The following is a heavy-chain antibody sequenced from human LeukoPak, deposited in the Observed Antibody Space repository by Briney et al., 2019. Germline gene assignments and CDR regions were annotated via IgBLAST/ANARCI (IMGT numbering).Heavy chain of an antibody. J-gene: IGHJ4*02. CDR1: GFTFRSYG. CDR2: IRYDGTNK. CDR3: AKDRREDGYNYFGYFDY. D-gene: IGHD5-24*01. Sequence: GGSLRLSCAASGFTFRSYGMHWVRQAPGKGLEWVAIIRYDGTNKYYADSVKGRFTISRDNSKNTLYLQMNSLRAEDTAVYYCAKDRREDGYNYFGYFDYWGQGTLVTVSS. V-gene: IGHV3-30*02.